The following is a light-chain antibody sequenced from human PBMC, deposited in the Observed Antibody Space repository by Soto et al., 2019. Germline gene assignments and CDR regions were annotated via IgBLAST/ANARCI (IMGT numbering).Light chain of an antibody. CDR1: QSISTY. CDR3: QQTYSAPGT. J-gene: IGKJ3*01. CDR2: AAS. Sequence: DLQMTQSPSSLSASVGDRVTISCRASQSISTYLNWYQQKPGKAPKLLIYAASSLQSGVPSRFSGSGSGTDFTLTINSLQPEDFATYSCQQTYSAPGTFGPGTKVDVK. V-gene: IGKV1-39*01.